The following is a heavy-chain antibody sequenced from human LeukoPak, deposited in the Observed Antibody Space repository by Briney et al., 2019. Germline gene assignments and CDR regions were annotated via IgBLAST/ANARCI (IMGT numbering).Heavy chain of an antibody. Sequence: GESLKISCEASGYTFTHQWIGWVRQMPGTGLEWVGIIYPRDSDTIYSPSFQGHVTISADTSINTAYLEWRSLEASDTVMYYCARHSDVVGAIWGQGTQVTVSS. CDR2: IYPRDSDT. V-gene: IGHV5-51*01. J-gene: IGHJ4*02. D-gene: IGHD3-16*01. CDR3: ARHSDVVGAI. CDR1: GYTFTHQW.